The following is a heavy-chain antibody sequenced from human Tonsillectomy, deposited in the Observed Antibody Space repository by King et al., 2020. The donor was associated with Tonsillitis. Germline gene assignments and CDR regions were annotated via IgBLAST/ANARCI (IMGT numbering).Heavy chain of an antibody. CDR2: IYYNGST. V-gene: IGHV4-59*01. J-gene: IGHJ4*02. D-gene: IGHD3-3*01. CDR3: AAQTYYDFWSGYNFDY. Sequence: VQLQESGPGLLKPSETLSLTCTVSGRSISSYYWSWIRQPPGKGLKWIGCIYYNGSTNYNPPLKSRVTISVDTSKNPNSLKLSFLTAADTALYYFAAQTYYDFWSGYNFDYWGQGTLVTVSS. CDR1: GRSISSYY.